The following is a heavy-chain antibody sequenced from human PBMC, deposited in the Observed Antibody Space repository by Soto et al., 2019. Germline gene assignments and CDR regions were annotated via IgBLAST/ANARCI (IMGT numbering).Heavy chain of an antibody. CDR1: GGSFSNYA. CDR2: IIPIFATP. CDR3: ARGREMATSKIYFDS. V-gene: IGHV1-69*01. Sequence: QVQLVQSGAEVKKPGSSVKVSCKTSGGSFSNYAVNWVRQAPGQGLEWMGGIIPIFATPSYAQKFQGRVTIIADESTSTAFMELSSLSSDDTAVYYCARGREMATSKIYFDSWGQGTLVTVSS. D-gene: IGHD1-1*01. J-gene: IGHJ4*02.